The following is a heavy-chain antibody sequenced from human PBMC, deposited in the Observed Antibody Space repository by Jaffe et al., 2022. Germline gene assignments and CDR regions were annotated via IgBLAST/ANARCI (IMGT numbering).Heavy chain of an antibody. V-gene: IGHV1-2*06. CDR2: INPNSGGT. Sequence: QVQLVQSGAEVKKPGASVKVSCKASGYTFTGYYMHWVRQAPGQGLEWMGRINPNSGGTNYAQKFQGRVTMTRDTSISTAYMELSRLRSDDTAVYYCARSTYYDFWSGPPSSAFDIWGQGTMVTVSS. J-gene: IGHJ3*02. CDR1: GYTFTGYY. CDR3: ARSTYYDFWSGPPSSAFDI. D-gene: IGHD3-3*01.